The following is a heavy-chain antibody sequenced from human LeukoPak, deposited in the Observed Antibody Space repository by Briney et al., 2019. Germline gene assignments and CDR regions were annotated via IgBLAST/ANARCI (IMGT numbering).Heavy chain of an antibody. CDR2: INAGNGNT. CDR1: GYTFASFA. V-gene: IGHV1-3*01. J-gene: IGHJ5*02. CDR3: ARTAYDILTGEIHNWFDP. Sequence: APVKVSCKASGYTFASFAIHWVRQAPGQRLEWMGWINAGNGNTKYSQKFQGRVNISRDTSASTAYMELSSLRSEDTAVYFYARTAYDILTGEIHNWFDPWGQGTLVTVSS. D-gene: IGHD3-9*01.